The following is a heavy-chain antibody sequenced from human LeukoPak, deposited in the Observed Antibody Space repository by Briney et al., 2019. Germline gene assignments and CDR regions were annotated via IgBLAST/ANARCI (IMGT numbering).Heavy chain of an antibody. V-gene: IGHV4-34*01. D-gene: IGHD6-6*01. Sequence: SETLSLTCAVYGGSFSGYYWSWIRHPPGKGLEWIGEINHSGSTNYNPSLKSRVTISVDTSKNQFSLKLSSVTAADTAVYYCARGLRVAARPIAGWFDPWGQGTLVTVSS. J-gene: IGHJ5*02. CDR2: INHSGST. CDR3: ARGLRVAARPIAGWFDP. CDR1: GGSFSGYY.